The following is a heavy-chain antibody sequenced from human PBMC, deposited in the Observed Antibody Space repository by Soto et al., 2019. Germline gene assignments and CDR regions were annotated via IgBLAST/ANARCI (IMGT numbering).Heavy chain of an antibody. Sequence: GRSLRLSCAASGFTFSNAWMIWVRQAPGKGLEWVGRIKSKTDGGTTDYAAPVKGRFTISRDDSKNTLYLQMNSLKTEDTAVYYCTTDSPHGGYCSGGSCYNKPYYFDYWGQGTLVTVSS. V-gene: IGHV3-15*01. CDR3: TTDSPHGGYCSGGSCYNKPYYFDY. CDR1: GFTFSNAW. J-gene: IGHJ4*02. D-gene: IGHD2-15*01. CDR2: IKSKTDGGTT.